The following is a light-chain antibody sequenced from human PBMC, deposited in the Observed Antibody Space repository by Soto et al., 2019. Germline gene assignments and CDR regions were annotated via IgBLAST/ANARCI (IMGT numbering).Light chain of an antibody. J-gene: IGLJ3*02. CDR2: DVT. CDR1: SSDIGGYNF. CDR3: SSYTTSSTLV. V-gene: IGLV2-14*03. Sequence: QSALTQPASVSGPPGQSITISCTGTSSDIGGYNFVSWYQQHPGKAPKLMIYDVTNRPPGLSDRFSGSKSGNTASLTISGLQAEDEADYYCSSYTTSSTLVFGGGTKLT.